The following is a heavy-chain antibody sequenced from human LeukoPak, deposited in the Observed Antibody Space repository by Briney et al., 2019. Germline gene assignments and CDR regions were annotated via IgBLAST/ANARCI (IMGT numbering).Heavy chain of an antibody. D-gene: IGHD4-17*01. Sequence: GGSLRLSCAASGFSVSTKYMTWVRQAPGKGLEWISVIYSDGSTFYADSVKGRFTISRDNFKNSPYLQMNSLRADDTAVYYCTSLTVTMGFDYCDYWGQGTLVTVSS. V-gene: IGHV3-53*01. CDR2: IYSDGST. J-gene: IGHJ4*02. CDR1: GFSVSTKY. CDR3: TSLTVTMGFDYCDY.